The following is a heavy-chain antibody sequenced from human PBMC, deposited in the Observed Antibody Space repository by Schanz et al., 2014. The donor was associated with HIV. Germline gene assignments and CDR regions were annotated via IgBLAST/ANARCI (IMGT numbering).Heavy chain of an antibody. V-gene: IGHV3-33*06. J-gene: IGHJ6*02. CDR1: GFTFSSYG. CDR3: ANTEFPYSSSSDYYYGMDV. D-gene: IGHD6-6*01. Sequence: QVQLVESGGGVVQPGRSLRLSCAASGFTFSSYGIHWVRQAPGKGLEWVAVIWYDGTNKYYADSVKGRFTISRDNSRKTLYLQMNSLRVEDTAVYYCANTEFPYSSSSDYYYGMDVWGQGTTVTVSS. CDR2: IWYDGTNK.